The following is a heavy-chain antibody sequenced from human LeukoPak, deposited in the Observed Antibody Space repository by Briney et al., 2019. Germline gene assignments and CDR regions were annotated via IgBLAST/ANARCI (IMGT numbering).Heavy chain of an antibody. CDR2: INHSGST. Sequence: PSETLSLTCTVSGVSFRSYYWSWIRQPPGKGLEWIGEINHSGSTNYNPSLKSRVTISVDTSKNQVSLKLSSVTAADTAVYYCARGRSGSYSEFDYWGQGTLVTVSS. D-gene: IGHD1-26*01. CDR3: ARGRSGSYSEFDY. CDR1: GVSFRSYY. V-gene: IGHV4-34*01. J-gene: IGHJ4*02.